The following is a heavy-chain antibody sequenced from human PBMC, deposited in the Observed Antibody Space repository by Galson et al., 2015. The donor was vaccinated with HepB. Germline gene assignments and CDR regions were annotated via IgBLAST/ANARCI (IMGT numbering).Heavy chain of an antibody. V-gene: IGHV3-21*01. CDR1: GLSFSNYS. Sequence: SLRLSCAASGLSFSNYSMYWVRQAPGMGLEWLSSISRSSTYIYDADSVKGRFTISRDNAKNSLYLQMSSLRAEDTAIYYCGSGLSTSFIDYWGQGILVTVS. CDR2: ISRSSTYI. CDR3: GSGLSTSFIDY. J-gene: IGHJ4*02. D-gene: IGHD6-6*01.